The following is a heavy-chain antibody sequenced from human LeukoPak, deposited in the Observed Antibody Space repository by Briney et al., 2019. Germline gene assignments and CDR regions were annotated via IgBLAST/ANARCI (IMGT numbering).Heavy chain of an antibody. J-gene: IGHJ4*02. CDR3: ARGGSSSEVFERIFDY. D-gene: IGHD2/OR15-2a*01. Sequence: PSETLSLTCTVSGGSISSYYWSWIRQPPGKGLEWIGYIYTSGSTNYNPSLKSRVTISVDTSKNQFSLKLSSVTAADTAVYYCARGGSSSEVFERIFDYWGQGTLVTVSS. CDR1: GGSISSYY. CDR2: IYTSGST. V-gene: IGHV4-4*09.